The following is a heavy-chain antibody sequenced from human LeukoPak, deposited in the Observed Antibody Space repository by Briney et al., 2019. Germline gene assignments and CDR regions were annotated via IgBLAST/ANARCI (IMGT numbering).Heavy chain of an antibody. Sequence: SETLSLTCTVSGGSISSGGYYWSWIRQHPGKGLEWIGYIYYSGSTYYNPSLKSRVTISVDTSKNQFSLKLSSVTAADTAVYYCARADLYYYGSGSYLRYWGQGTLVTVSS. V-gene: IGHV4-31*03. D-gene: IGHD3-10*01. J-gene: IGHJ4*02. CDR2: IYYSGST. CDR1: GGSISSGGYY. CDR3: ARADLYYYGSGSYLRY.